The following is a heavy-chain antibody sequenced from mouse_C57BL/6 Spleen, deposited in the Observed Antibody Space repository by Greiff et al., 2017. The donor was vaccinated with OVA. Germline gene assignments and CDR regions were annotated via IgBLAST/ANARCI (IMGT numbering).Heavy chain of an antibody. CDR1: GFTFSDYY. Sequence: DVHLVESEGGLVQPGSSMKLSCTASGFTFSDYYMAWVRQVPEKGLEWVANINYDGSSTYYLDSLKSRFIISRDNAKNILYLQMSSLKSEDTATYYCARGEDYDGYYAMDYWGQGTSVTVSS. CDR2: INYDGSST. CDR3: ARGEDYDGYYAMDY. D-gene: IGHD2-4*01. J-gene: IGHJ4*01. V-gene: IGHV5-16*01.